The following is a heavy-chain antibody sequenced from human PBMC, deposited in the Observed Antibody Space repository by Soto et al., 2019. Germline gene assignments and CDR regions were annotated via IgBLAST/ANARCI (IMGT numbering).Heavy chain of an antibody. J-gene: IGHJ5*02. V-gene: IGHV3-23*01. CDR1: GFTFSSYA. D-gene: IGHD3-3*01. Sequence: TGGSLRLSCAASGFTFSSYAMGWVRQAPGKGLEWVSAISGSGGSTYYTDSVKGRFTISRDNSKNTLCLQMNSLRAEDTAVYYCAKFGVGWLSPNWFDPWGQGTLVTVSS. CDR2: ISGSGGST. CDR3: AKFGVGWLSPNWFDP.